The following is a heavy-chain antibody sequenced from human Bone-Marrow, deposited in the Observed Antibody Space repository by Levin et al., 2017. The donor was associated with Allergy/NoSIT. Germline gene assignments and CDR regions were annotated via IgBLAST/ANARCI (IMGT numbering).Heavy chain of an antibody. CDR2: IYNSGTI. J-gene: IGHJ5*02. Sequence: SETLSLTCTVSGGSISSYYWSWIRQPPGKGLEWAGSIYNSGTISYNPSLKSRVTISIDASKNQFSLKLRSVTSADTAVYFCAQASCSSSSCTWFDPWGQGTLVTVSS. CDR3: AQASCSSSSCTWFDP. CDR1: GGSISSYY. D-gene: IGHD2-2*01. V-gene: IGHV4-59*01.